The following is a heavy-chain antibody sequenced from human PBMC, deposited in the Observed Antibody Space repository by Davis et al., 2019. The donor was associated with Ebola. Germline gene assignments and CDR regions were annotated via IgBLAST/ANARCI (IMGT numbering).Heavy chain of an antibody. CDR3: GRGHYLDFHIDS. Sequence: PSETLSLTCTVSGGSISSFDFYWTWIRQTPGKGLECIGSIYYNGNTYYTPSLKSRLFLSIESSKNQVSLNLSSVTAADTAVYYCGRGHYLDFHIDSWGPGILVTVSS. CDR2: IYYNGNT. CDR1: GGSISSFDFY. V-gene: IGHV4-30-4*08. D-gene: IGHD4-17*01. J-gene: IGHJ4*02.